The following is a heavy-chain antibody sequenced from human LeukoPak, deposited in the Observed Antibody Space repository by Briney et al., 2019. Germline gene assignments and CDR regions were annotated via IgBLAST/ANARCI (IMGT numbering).Heavy chain of an antibody. CDR3: ARCLSGTYYDY. Sequence: SETLSLTCTVSGGSIGSYYWSCIRLPPGKGLEWIGYIYDSGSTNYNPSLKSRVTISVDTSTNQFSLKLSSVTAADTAVYYCARCLSGTYYDYWGQGTLVTVSS. J-gene: IGHJ4*02. V-gene: IGHV4-59*01. D-gene: IGHD1-26*01. CDR1: GGSIGSYY. CDR2: IYDSGST.